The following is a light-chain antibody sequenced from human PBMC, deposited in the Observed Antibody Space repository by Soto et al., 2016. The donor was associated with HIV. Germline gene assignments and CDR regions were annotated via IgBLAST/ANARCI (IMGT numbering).Light chain of an antibody. Sequence: SYVLTQPPSVSVAPGKTARITCGGNNIGSKNVHWFQQKSGQAPVLVVYDDSDRPSGIPERFSGSNSGNTATLTIDRVGAGDEADYYCQVWDSNSDHWVFGGGTKLTVL. V-gene: IGLV3-21*03. CDR1: NIGSKN. CDR2: DDS. CDR3: QVWDSNSDHWV. J-gene: IGLJ3*02.